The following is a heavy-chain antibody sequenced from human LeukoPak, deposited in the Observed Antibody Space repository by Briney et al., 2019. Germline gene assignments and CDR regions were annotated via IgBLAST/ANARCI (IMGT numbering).Heavy chain of an antibody. V-gene: IGHV1-18*01. CDR3: ATHTYYYDSSGYYPLDY. CDR2: ISAYNGNT. D-gene: IGHD3-22*01. Sequence: SVKVSCKASGYTFTSYGISWVRQAPGQGLEWMGWISAYNGNTNYAQKLQGRVTMTTDTSTSTAYMELRSLRSDDTAVYYCATHTYYYDSSGYYPLDYWGQGTLVTVSS. CDR1: GYTFTSYG. J-gene: IGHJ4*02.